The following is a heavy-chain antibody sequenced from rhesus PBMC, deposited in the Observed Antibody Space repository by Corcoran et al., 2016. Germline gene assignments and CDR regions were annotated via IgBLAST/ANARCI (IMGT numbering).Heavy chain of an antibody. CDR3: ARGYCIGSDCYAYFDY. D-gene: IGHD2-21*01. Sequence: EVQLVQSGAEVKKPGASVKISCKASGYTFTDYYVHWVRQAPGKGLEWMGRVDPEDCEAIHAQKFKDRVTITAETSTDTAYMELSSLRAEDTAVYYCARGYCIGSDCYAYFDYWGQGVLVTVSS. CDR1: GYTFTDYY. CDR2: VDPEDCEA. J-gene: IGHJ4*01. V-gene: IGHV1-111*02.